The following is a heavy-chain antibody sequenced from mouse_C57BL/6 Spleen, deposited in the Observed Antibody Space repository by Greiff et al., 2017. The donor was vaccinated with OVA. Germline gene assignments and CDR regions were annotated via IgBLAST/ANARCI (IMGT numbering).Heavy chain of an antibody. Sequence: VQLKESGPGLAKPSQTLSLTCSVTGYSITSDYWNWIRKFPGNKLEYMGYISYSGSTYYNPSRKSRISITRDTSKNQYYLQLNSVTTEDTATDYCARFPYGSSYEGAMDYWGQGTSVTVSS. CDR3: ARFPYGSSYEGAMDY. CDR2: ISYSGST. V-gene: IGHV3-8*01. J-gene: IGHJ4*01. CDR1: GYSITSDY. D-gene: IGHD1-1*01.